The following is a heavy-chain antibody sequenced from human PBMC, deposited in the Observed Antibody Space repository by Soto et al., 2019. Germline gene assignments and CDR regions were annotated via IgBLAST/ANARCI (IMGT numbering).Heavy chain of an antibody. Sequence: PSETLSLTCTVSVGSVSSGDHYWSWIRQPPGKGLEWIGYIYYSGNTNYNPSLKSRVIISVDTSKNLFSLKLTSVTAADTAVYYCARIPVDTSMIYWLDPWGQGTLVTSPQ. J-gene: IGHJ5*02. V-gene: IGHV4-61*08. CDR1: VGSVSSGDHY. CDR3: ARIPVDTSMIYWLDP. CDR2: IYYSGNT. D-gene: IGHD5-18*01.